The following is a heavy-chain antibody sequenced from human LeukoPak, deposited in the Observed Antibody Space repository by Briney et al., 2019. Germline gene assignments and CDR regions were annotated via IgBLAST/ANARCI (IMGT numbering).Heavy chain of an antibody. CDR3: AKDLSSSGSYSSVDY. CDR2: IRYDESNK. Sequence: GGSLRLSCAASGFIFSSHGMHWVRQAPGKGLEWVAFIRYDESNKYYADSVKGRFTISRDNSKHALYLQMNSLRPEDTAIYYCAKDLSSSGSYSSVDYWGQGTLVTVPS. J-gene: IGHJ4*02. D-gene: IGHD1-26*01. CDR1: GFIFSSHG. V-gene: IGHV3-30*02.